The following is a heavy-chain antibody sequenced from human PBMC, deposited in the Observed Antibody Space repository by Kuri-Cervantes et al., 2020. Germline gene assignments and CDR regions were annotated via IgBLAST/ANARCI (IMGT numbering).Heavy chain of an antibody. CDR2: IKSDGSGT. Sequence: GGSLRLSCAASGFTFSSYWMHWVRQAPGKGLVWVSRIKSDGSGTTYADSVKGRFTISRDNAKNTLYLQMNSLRAEDTAVYYCARGGIVVVPAAMANFDYWGQGTLVTFSS. CDR3: ARGGIVVVPAAMANFDY. D-gene: IGHD2-2*01. J-gene: IGHJ4*02. CDR1: GFTFSSYW. V-gene: IGHV3-74*01.